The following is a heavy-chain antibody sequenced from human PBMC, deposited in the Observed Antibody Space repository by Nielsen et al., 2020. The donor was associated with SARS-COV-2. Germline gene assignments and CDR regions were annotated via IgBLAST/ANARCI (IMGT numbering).Heavy chain of an antibody. V-gene: IGHV4-31*03. D-gene: IGHD2-2*01. CDR1: GASINSGIYY. Sequence: LRLSCSVSGASINSGIYYWSWVRQHSGKGLEWIGYIYNRGGAYYNPSLRTRATISADTSKNQFSLRLTSVTAADTAVYYCVRAGPAAAPSNWFDPWGQGTLVTVSS. CDR2: IYNRGGA. CDR3: VRAGPAAAPSNWFDP. J-gene: IGHJ5*02.